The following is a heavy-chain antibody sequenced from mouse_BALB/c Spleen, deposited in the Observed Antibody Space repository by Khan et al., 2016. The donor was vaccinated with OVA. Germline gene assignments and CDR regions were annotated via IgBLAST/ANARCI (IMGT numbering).Heavy chain of an antibody. CDR2: INPYNAGT. Sequence: EVQLQESGPELVEPGASVKMSCKASGYTFTNYVMHWVKQKPGQGLEWIGYINPYNAGTRYNEKFKGKATLTSDISSTTAYMELSSLTSADSAVYDDAREASSWDFSVPYWGQGTLVTVSA. J-gene: IGHJ3*01. V-gene: IGHV1S136*01. CDR1: GYTFTNYV. CDR3: AREASSWDFSVPY. D-gene: IGHD4-1*01.